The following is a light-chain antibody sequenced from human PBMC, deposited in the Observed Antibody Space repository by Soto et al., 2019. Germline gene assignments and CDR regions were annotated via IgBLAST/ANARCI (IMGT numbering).Light chain of an antibody. J-gene: IGKJ5*01. CDR2: GAS. CDR1: QSVNID. V-gene: IGKV3-20*01. Sequence: LNKSVDTLSLYPGESATLYCHASQSVNIDLAVYQQKPGQPPRLLIYGASSRATGIPDRFSGSGSGTDFTLTISRLVHEDSALYYCQQYRPSPAISFGQGTLLEIK. CDR3: QQYRPSPAIS.